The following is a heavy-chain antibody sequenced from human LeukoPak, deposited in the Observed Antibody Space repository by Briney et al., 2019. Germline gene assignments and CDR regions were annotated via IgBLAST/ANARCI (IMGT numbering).Heavy chain of an antibody. J-gene: IGHJ4*02. CDR1: GFTFSSYC. Sequence: GGSLRLSCAASGFTFSSYCIHWVRQAPGKGLEWVAVISYDGSNSYYADSVKGRFTTSRDKSRNTLYLQMNSLRAEDTAVYYCARDRGWLQYNFNLDYWGQGTLVTVSS. CDR3: ARDRGWLQYNFNLDY. D-gene: IGHD5-24*01. CDR2: ISYDGSNS. V-gene: IGHV3-30*04.